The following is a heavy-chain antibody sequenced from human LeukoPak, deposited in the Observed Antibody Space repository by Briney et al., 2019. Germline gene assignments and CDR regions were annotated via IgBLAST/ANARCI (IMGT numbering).Heavy chain of an antibody. D-gene: IGHD5-24*01. CDR3: AKGGARDGYKV. V-gene: IGHV3-23*01. Sequence: PGGSLRLSCATYGFPFTNDGMTWVRQAPGTGLGWVSSITASGGDTHYADSVKGHFTISRDNSKNTLYLQMNSLRAEDTAVYYCAKGGARDGYKVWGQGILVTVSS. CDR2: ITASGGDT. CDR1: GFPFTNDG. J-gene: IGHJ4*02.